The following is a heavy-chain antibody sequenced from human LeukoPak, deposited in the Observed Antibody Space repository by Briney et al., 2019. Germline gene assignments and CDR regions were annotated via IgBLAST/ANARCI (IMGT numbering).Heavy chain of an antibody. Sequence: GGSLRLSCAASGFTFDGYALHWVRQAQGKGLEWVSGISWNSGSIAYADSVKGRFTISRDNAKNSLYLQMNSLRAEDTALYYCAKDIEAAGKTPWFDPWGQGTLVTVSS. D-gene: IGHD6-13*01. CDR3: AKDIEAAGKTPWFDP. CDR2: ISWNSGSI. CDR1: GFTFDGYA. V-gene: IGHV3-9*01. J-gene: IGHJ5*02.